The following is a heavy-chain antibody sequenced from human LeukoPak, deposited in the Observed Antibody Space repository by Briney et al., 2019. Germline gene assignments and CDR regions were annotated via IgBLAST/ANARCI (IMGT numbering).Heavy chain of an antibody. CDR3: AAGITGTSDY. Sequence: GASVKVSYKASGYTFTSYGISWVRQAPGQGREWMVWISAYNGNTNYAQKLQGRVTMTTDTSTSTAYMELRSLRSDDTAVYYCAAGITGTSDYWGQGTLVTVSS. CDR1: GYTFTSYG. J-gene: IGHJ4*02. CDR2: ISAYNGNT. V-gene: IGHV1-18*01. D-gene: IGHD1-20*01.